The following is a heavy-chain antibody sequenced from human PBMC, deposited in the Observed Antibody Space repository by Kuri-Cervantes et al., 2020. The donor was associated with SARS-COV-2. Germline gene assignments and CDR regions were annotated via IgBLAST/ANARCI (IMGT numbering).Heavy chain of an antibody. Sequence: SETLSLTCTVSGYSISSGYYWGWIRQPPGKGLEWIGYIYYSGSTNYNPSLKSRVTISVDTSKNQFSLRLNSVTAADTAVYFCARSQVVRHLDWSSELSYRYYMDVWGKGTTVTVSS. D-gene: IGHD3-9*01. CDR1: GYSISSGYY. J-gene: IGHJ6*04. V-gene: IGHV4-38-2*02. CDR3: ARSQVVRHLDWSSELSYRYYMDV. CDR2: IYYSGST.